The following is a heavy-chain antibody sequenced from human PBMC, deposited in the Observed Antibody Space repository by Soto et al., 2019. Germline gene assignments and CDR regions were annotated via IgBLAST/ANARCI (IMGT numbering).Heavy chain of an antibody. D-gene: IGHD4-17*01. CDR1: GGSISSGDYY. Sequence: QVQLQESGPGLVKPSQTLSLTCTVSGGSISSGDYYWSWIRQPPGKGLEWIGYIYYSGSTYYNPSPKSRVTIPVDTPTHQFSLKLTSVTAADTAVYYCARADDYGDPIDYWGQGTLVTVSS. V-gene: IGHV4-30-4*01. CDR3: ARADDYGDPIDY. CDR2: IYYSGST. J-gene: IGHJ4*02.